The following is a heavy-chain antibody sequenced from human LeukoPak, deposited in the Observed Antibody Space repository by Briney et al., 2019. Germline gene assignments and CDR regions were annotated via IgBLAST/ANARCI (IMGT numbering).Heavy chain of an antibody. CDR3: AREGRYYYYGMDV. Sequence: GGSLRLSCAASGFTFSSYSMNWVRRAPGTGLEWVSSISGSSSYIYYADSMKGRFTISRDNAKNSLYLQMSSLRAEDTAVYYCAREGRYYYYGMDVWGQGTTVTVSS. V-gene: IGHV3-21*01. J-gene: IGHJ6*02. CDR1: GFTFSSYS. CDR2: ISGSSSYI.